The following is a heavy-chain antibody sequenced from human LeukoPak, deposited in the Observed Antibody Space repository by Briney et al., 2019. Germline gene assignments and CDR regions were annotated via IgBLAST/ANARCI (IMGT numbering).Heavy chain of an antibody. CDR1: GYTFTSYG. Sequence: ASVKVSCKASGYTFTSYGISWVRQAPGQGLERMGWISAYNGNTNYAQKLQGRVTMTTDTSTSTAYMELRSLRSDDTAVYYCARDPPPDTAMVQGDYWGQGTLVTVSS. CDR3: ARDPPPDTAMVQGDY. D-gene: IGHD5-18*01. V-gene: IGHV1-18*01. CDR2: ISAYNGNT. J-gene: IGHJ4*02.